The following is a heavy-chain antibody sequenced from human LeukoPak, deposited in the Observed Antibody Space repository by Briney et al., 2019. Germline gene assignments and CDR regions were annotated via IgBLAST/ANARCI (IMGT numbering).Heavy chain of an antibody. J-gene: IGHJ4*02. CDR3: ARVGRLVPSGLFY. D-gene: IGHD6-19*01. V-gene: IGHV1-8*02. Sequence: ASVKVSCKTSGYTFTSYDINWVRQATGQGLEWMGWMNPNSGNTGYAQKFQGRVTMTRDTSISTAYMELSRLRSDDTAVYYCARVGRLVPSGLFYWGQGTLVTVSS. CDR1: GYTFTSYD. CDR2: MNPNSGNT.